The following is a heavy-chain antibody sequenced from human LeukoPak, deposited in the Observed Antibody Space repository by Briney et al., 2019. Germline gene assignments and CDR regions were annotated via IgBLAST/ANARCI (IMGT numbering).Heavy chain of an antibody. CDR3: ANGKQKWPTD. D-gene: IGHD5-24*01. Sequence: GGPLRLSCAASGFTFSSYGMHWVRQAPGKGLEWVAVISYDGTKKYYADSVKGRFIISRDNSKNTLYLQVNSLTAEDTAVYYCANGKQKWPTDWGQGTLVTVSS. J-gene: IGHJ4*02. CDR1: GFTFSSYG. V-gene: IGHV3-30*18. CDR2: ISYDGTKK.